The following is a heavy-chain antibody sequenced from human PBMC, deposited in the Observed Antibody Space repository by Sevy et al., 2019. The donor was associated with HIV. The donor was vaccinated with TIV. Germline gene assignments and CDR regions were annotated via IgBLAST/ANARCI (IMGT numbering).Heavy chain of an antibody. V-gene: IGHV3-48*04. CDR3: ARVPAYYDFWSGYYTWFDP. CDR2: ISDRRDTI. D-gene: IGHD3-3*01. Sequence: GGALRLSCAASGFIFSNYYMTWVRQAPGKGLEWVSYISDRRDTISYADSVKGRFTISGDNAKNTLYLQMNSLGAEDTDVYYCARVPAYYDFWSGYYTWFDPWGQGTLVTVSS. J-gene: IGHJ5*02. CDR1: GFIFSNYY.